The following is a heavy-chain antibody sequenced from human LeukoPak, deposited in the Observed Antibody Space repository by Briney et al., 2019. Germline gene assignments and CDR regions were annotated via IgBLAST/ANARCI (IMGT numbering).Heavy chain of an antibody. V-gene: IGHV3-20*04. CDR3: ARGTPTTRDFDS. J-gene: IGHJ4*02. CDR1: GFTFSRYW. Sequence: PGGSLRLSCAASGFTFSRYWMTWVRQAPGKGLEWVSGINWNGDTIGYADSLKGRFTISRDNAKNSLYLQMNSLRAEDTALYYCARGTPTTRDFDSWGQGTLVTVSS. D-gene: IGHD4-11*01. CDR2: INWNGDTI.